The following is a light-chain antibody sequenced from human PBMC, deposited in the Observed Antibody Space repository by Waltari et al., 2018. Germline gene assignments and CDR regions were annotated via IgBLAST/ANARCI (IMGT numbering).Light chain of an antibody. CDR2: EVN. CDR3: CSYAGGSTPWV. V-gene: IGLV2-23*02. J-gene: IGLJ3*02. CDR1: RRAVWGYNL. Sequence: QSALTQPASVSGSPGPSITIPCPGARRAVWGYNLVPWYQQYPGKAPKLMIYEVNKRPSGVSHRFSGSKSGNTASLTISGLQAEDEADYYCCSYAGGSTPWVFGGGTKLTVL.